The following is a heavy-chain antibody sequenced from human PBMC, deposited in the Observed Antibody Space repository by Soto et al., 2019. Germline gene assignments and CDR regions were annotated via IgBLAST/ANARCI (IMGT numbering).Heavy chain of an antibody. CDR2: IYYSGST. CDR1: GGSISSYY. V-gene: IGHV4-59*01. CDR3: ARRYGGNFDY. J-gene: IGHJ4*02. Sequence: SETLSLSCTVSGGSISSYYWSWIRQPPGKGLEWIGYIYYSGSTNYNPSLKSRVTISVDTSKNQFSLKLTSVTAADTAVYYCARRYGGNFDYWGQGTLVTVSS. D-gene: IGHD1-26*01.